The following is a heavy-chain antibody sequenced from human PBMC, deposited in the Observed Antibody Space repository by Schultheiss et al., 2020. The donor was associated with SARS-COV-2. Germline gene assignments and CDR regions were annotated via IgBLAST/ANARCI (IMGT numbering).Heavy chain of an antibody. V-gene: IGHV1-58*02. Sequence: SVKVSCKASGFTFTSSAMQWVRQARGQRLEWIGWIVVGSGNTNYAQKFQERVTITRDMSTSTAYMELSSLRCEDTAVYYCAAETTVTTYGMDVWGQGTTVTVSS. J-gene: IGHJ6*02. CDR1: GFTFTSSA. CDR3: AAETTVTTYGMDV. D-gene: IGHD4-11*01. CDR2: IVVGSGNT.